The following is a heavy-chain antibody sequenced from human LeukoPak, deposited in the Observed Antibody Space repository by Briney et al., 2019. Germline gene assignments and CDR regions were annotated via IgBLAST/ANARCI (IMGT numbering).Heavy chain of an antibody. J-gene: IGHJ4*02. V-gene: IGHV4-4*02. CDR3: AKTGSSSSFDY. Sequence: SETLSLTCAVSGGSISSSNWWSWVRQLPGKGLEWIGEIYHSGSTNYNPSLKSRVTIPVDKSKNQFSLKLSSVTAADTAVYYCAKTGSSSSFDYWGQGTLVTVSS. CDR2: IYHSGST. D-gene: IGHD6-13*01. CDR1: GGSISSSNW.